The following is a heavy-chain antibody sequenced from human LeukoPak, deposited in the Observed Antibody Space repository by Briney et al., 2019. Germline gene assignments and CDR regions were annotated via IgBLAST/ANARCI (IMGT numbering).Heavy chain of an antibody. CDR3: ARGKVVGATMYDY. CDR2: IYYSGST. J-gene: IGHJ4*02. CDR1: GGSISSYY. Sequence: SETLSLTCTVSGGSISSYYWSWIRQPPGKGLEWIGYIYYSGSTNYNPSLKSRVTISVDTSKNQFSLKLSSVTAADTAVYYCARGKVVGATMYDYWGQGTLVTVSS. D-gene: IGHD1-26*01. V-gene: IGHV4-59*01.